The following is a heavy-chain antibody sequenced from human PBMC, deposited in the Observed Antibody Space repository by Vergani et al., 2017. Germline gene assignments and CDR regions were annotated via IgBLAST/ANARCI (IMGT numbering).Heavy chain of an antibody. Sequence: QVQLLESGPGLLKPSETLSLTCSVSGYSITSGYYWGWIRQPPGRGLEWIGSIYHTGSAYYNPSLKSRVTVSVDTSKNQFSLKLSSVTAADTAVYYCARHRDTAMDGGFDYWGQGTLVTVSS. CDR1: GYSITSGYY. J-gene: IGHJ4*02. D-gene: IGHD5-18*01. CDR3: ARHRDTAMDGGFDY. CDR2: IYHTGSA. V-gene: IGHV4-38-2*01.